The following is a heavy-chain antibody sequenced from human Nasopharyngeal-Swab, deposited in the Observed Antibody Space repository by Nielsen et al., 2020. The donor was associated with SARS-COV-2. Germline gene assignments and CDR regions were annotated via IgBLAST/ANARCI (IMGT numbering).Heavy chain of an antibody. CDR2: IDWDDDK. J-gene: IGHJ6*02. Sequence: SGPTLVKPTQTLTLTCTFSGFSLSTSGMCVSWIRQPPGKALEWLARIDWDDDKYYSTSLKTRLTISKDTSKSQVVLTMTNMDPVDTATYYCARIRCGGGDCYTTYYYYYGMDVWGQGTTVTVSS. V-gene: IGHV2-70*11. D-gene: IGHD2-21*02. CDR3: ARIRCGGGDCYTTYYYYYGMDV. CDR1: GFSLSTSGMC.